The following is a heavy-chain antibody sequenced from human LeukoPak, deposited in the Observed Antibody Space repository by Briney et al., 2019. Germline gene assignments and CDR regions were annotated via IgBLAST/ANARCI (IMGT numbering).Heavy chain of an antibody. D-gene: IGHD2-15*01. CDR3: AKTLGYCSGGSCYPDPLGY. CDR2: ISGSGGST. J-gene: IGHJ4*02. V-gene: IGHV3-23*01. Sequence: GGSLRLSCAASGFTFSSYGMSWVRQAPGKGLEWVSAISGSGGSTYYADSVKGRFTISRDNSKNTLYLQMNSPRAEDTAVYYCAKTLGYCSGGSCYPDPLGYWGQGTLVTVSS. CDR1: GFTFSSYG.